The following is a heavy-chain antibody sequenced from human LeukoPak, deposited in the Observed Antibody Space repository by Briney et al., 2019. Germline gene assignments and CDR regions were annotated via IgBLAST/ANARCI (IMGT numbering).Heavy chain of an antibody. D-gene: IGHD3-10*02. Sequence: GGSLRLSCAASGFTFSSYEMNWVRQAPGKGLEWVSYISSSDSTIYYADSVKGRFNISRDNAKNSLYLQMNSLRAEDTAVYYCAELGITMIGGVWGKGTTVTISS. J-gene: IGHJ6*04. CDR3: AELGITMIGGV. CDR2: ISSSDSTI. CDR1: GFTFSSYE. V-gene: IGHV3-48*03.